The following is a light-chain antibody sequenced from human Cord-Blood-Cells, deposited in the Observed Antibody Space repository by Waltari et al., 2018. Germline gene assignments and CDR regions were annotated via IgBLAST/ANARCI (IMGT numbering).Light chain of an antibody. Sequence: EIVLTQSPGTLSLSPGERATLSCRASQSVSSSYLAWYQQKPGKAPRLLIYGASSRATGIPDRFSGSGSGTDFTLTISTLEPEDVAVYYCQQYGSSFTFGPGTKVDIK. CDR1: QSVSSSY. J-gene: IGKJ3*01. CDR3: QQYGSSFT. V-gene: IGKV3-20*01. CDR2: GAS.